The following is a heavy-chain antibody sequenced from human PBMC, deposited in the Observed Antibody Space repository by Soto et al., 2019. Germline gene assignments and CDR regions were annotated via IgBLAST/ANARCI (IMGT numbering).Heavy chain of an antibody. CDR2: INPSGGST. J-gene: IGHJ5*02. Sequence: ASVKVSCKASGYTFTSYDMHWVRQAPGQGLEWMGIINPSGGSTSYAQKFQGRVTMTRDTSTSTVYMELSSLRSEDTAVYYCARVFRNIPYYDILTGSGPFGRWGQGTLVTVSS. D-gene: IGHD3-9*01. CDR3: ARVFRNIPYYDILTGSGPFGR. CDR1: GYTFTSYD. V-gene: IGHV1-46*01.